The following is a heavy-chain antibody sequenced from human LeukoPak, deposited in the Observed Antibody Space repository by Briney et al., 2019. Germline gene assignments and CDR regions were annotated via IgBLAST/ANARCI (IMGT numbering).Heavy chain of an antibody. CDR1: GGSISSYY. D-gene: IGHD6-13*01. CDR3: ARDPSSSWWGTNYYGMDV. V-gene: IGHV4-4*07. CDR2: IYTSGST. J-gene: IGHJ6*02. Sequence: SETLSLTCTVSGGSISSYYWSWIRQPPGKGLEWIGRIYTSGSTNYNPSLKSRVTMSVDTSKNQFSLKLSSVTAADTAVYYCARDPSSSWWGTNYYGMDVWGQGTTVTVSS.